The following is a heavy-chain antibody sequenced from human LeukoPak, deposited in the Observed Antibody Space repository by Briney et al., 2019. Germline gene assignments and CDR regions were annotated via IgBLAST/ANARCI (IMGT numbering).Heavy chain of an antibody. CDR2: INLDGSEK. CDR1: GFTFSTSW. V-gene: IGHV3-7*01. Sequence: GGSLRLSCTASGFTFSTSWMTWVRQAPGKGLEWVANINLDGSEKYYVDSVKGRFTISRDNAKNSLYLQMNSLRAEDTAVYYCARGITSGPRRYDVRNFDYWGQGTPVTVSS. CDR3: ARGITSGPRRYDVRNFDY. D-gene: IGHD5-12*01. J-gene: IGHJ4*02.